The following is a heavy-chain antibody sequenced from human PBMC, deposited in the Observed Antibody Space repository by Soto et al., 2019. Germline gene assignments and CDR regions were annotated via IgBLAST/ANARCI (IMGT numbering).Heavy chain of an antibody. Sequence: LRLSCAASGFTFDDYAMHWVRQAPGKGLEWVSGISWNSGSIGYADSVKGRFTISRDNAKNSLYLQMNSLRAEDTALYYCAKDTSIAARPPNLDYWGQGTLVTVSS. CDR3: AKDTSIAARPPNLDY. V-gene: IGHV3-9*01. J-gene: IGHJ4*02. CDR1: GFTFDDYA. CDR2: ISWNSGSI. D-gene: IGHD6-6*01.